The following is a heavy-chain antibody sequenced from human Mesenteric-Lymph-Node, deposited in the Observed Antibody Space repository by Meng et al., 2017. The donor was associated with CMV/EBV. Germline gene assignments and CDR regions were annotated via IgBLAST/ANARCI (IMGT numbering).Heavy chain of an antibody. Sequence: VSGGSISSGGFYWNWIRQHPGKGLEWIGYIYHSGSTYYNPSLKSRVSISVDTSKNQFSLRLSSVTAADTAVYYCARGLSTLDWFDPWGQGTLVTVSS. J-gene: IGHJ5*02. CDR1: GGSISSGGFY. CDR3: ARGLSTLDWFDP. D-gene: IGHD2/OR15-2a*01. CDR2: IYHSGST. V-gene: IGHV4-31*02.